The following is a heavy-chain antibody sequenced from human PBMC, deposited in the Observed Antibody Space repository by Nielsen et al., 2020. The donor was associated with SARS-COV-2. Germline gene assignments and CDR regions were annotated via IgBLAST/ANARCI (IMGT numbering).Heavy chain of an antibody. CDR3: ARAPFGYCSSTSCYSANNWFDP. CDR1: GGSISSYY. J-gene: IGHJ5*02. Sequence: SETLSLTCTVSGGSISSYYWSWIRQPPGKGLEWIGYIYYSGSTNYNPSLKSRVTISVDTSKNQFSLKLSSVTAADTAVYYCARAPFGYCSSTSCYSANNWFDPWGQGTLATVSS. CDR2: IYYSGST. V-gene: IGHV4-59*08. D-gene: IGHD2-2*03.